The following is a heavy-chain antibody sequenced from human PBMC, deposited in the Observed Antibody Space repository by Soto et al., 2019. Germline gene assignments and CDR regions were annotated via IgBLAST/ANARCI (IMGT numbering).Heavy chain of an antibody. Sequence: GSLRLSCAASGFTVSSNYMSWVRQAPGKGLEWVPVIYSGGSTYYADSVKGRFTISRDNSKNTLYLQMNSLRAEDTAVYYCARAAYYYDSSGYYYDYWGQGTLVTVSS. CDR2: IYSGGST. V-gene: IGHV3-53*01. D-gene: IGHD3-22*01. CDR3: ARAAYYYDSSGYYYDY. J-gene: IGHJ4*02. CDR1: GFTVSSNY.